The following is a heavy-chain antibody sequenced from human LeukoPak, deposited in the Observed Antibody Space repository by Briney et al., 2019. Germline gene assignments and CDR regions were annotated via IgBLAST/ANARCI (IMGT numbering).Heavy chain of an antibody. CDR3: ARVRSGYYSVDY. CDR1: GGSFSGYY. Sequence: LETLSLTCAVYGGSFSGYYWSWIRQPPGKGLEWIGEINHSGSTNYNPSLKSRVTISVDTSKNQFSLKLSSVTAADTAVYYCARVRSGYYSVDYWGQGTLVTVSS. D-gene: IGHD3-3*01. V-gene: IGHV4-34*01. J-gene: IGHJ4*02. CDR2: INHSGST.